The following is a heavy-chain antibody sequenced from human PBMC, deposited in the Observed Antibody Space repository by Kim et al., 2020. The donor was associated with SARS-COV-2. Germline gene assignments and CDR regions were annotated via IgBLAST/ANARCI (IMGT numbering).Heavy chain of an antibody. CDR3: AKGLTVAVAGGFYYYAMDV. D-gene: IGHD6-19*01. J-gene: IGHJ6*02. CDR1: GFSFSKYA. V-gene: IGHV3-23*01. Sequence: GGSLRLSCAVSGFSFSKYAMNWVRQAPGKGLEWVSGISGSGDSTYYADSVQGRFTISRDNAKNTVYLQMNSLKADDTAVYYCAKGLTVAVAGGFYYYAMDVWGRGTTVPVSS. CDR2: ISGSGDST.